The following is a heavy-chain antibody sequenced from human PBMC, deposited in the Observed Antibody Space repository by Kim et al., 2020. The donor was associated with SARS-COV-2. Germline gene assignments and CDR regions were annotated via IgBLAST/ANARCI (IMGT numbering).Heavy chain of an antibody. CDR3: ARLEELLAPFDY. D-gene: IGHD3-10*01. Sequence: SETLSLTCAVYGGSFSGYYWSWIRQPPGKGLEWIGAINHSGSTNYNPSLKSRVTISVDTSKNQFSLKLSSVTAADTAVYYCARLEELLAPFDYWGQGNLV. CDR1: GGSFSGYY. CDR2: INHSGST. V-gene: IGHV4-34*01. J-gene: IGHJ4*02.